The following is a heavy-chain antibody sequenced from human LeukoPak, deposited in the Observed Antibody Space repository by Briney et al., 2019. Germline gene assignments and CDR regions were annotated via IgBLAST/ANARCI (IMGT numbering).Heavy chain of an antibody. D-gene: IGHD6-19*01. V-gene: IGHV4-59*08. CDR3: AKTVAGYWYFDL. J-gene: IGHJ2*01. CDR2: IYYSGST. Sequence: SETLSLTCTVSGGSISSYYWSWIRQPPGKALEWIGYIYYSGSTNYNPSLKSRVTISVDTSKNQFSLKLSSVTAADTAVYYCAKTVAGYWYFDLWGRGTLVTVSS. CDR1: GGSISSYY.